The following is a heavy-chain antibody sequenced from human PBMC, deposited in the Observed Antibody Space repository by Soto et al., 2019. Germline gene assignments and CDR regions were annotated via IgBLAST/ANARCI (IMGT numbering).Heavy chain of an antibody. V-gene: IGHV4-34*01. Sequence: SETLSLTCAVYGGSFSGYYWSWIRQPPGKGLEWIGEINHSGSTNYNPSLKSRVTISVDTSKNQFSLKLCSVTAADTAVYYCARGRSKIDWFDPWGQGTLVTVSS. CDR3: ARGRSKIDWFDP. CDR2: INHSGST. CDR1: GGSFSGYY. J-gene: IGHJ5*02.